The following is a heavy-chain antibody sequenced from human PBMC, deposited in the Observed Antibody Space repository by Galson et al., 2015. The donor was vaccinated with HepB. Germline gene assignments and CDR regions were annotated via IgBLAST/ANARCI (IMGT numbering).Heavy chain of an antibody. CDR3: ARSGTVTTNWFDP. CDR1: GFTFSSYE. J-gene: IGHJ5*02. D-gene: IGHD4-17*01. CDR2: ISSSGSTI. Sequence: SLRLSCAASGFTFSSYEMNWVRQAPGKGLEWVSYISSSGSTIYYADSVKGRFTISRDNAKNSLYLQMNSLRAEDTAVYYCARSGTVTTNWFDPWGQGTLVTVSS. V-gene: IGHV3-48*03.